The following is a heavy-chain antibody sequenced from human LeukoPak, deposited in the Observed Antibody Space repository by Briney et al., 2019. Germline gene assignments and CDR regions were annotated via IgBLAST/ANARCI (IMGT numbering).Heavy chain of an antibody. V-gene: IGHV4-39*01. CDR2: IYYSGST. D-gene: IGHD3-22*01. CDR3: ARNITRKTNYDTSDRVDAFDI. Sequence: PSETLSLTCTASGGSISSSSYYWGWIRRPPGKGLEWIGSIYYSGSTDYNPSLKSRVTISVDTSKNQFSLKLSSVTAADTAVYYCARNITRKTNYDTSDRVDAFDIWGQGTMVTVSS. J-gene: IGHJ3*02. CDR1: GGSISSSSYY.